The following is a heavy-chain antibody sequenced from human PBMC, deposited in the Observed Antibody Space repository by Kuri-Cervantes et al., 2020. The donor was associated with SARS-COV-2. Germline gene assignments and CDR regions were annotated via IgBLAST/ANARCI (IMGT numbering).Heavy chain of an antibody. J-gene: IGHJ4*02. CDR1: GYSISSGYY. V-gene: IGHV4-38-2*01. CDR2: IYYSGST. CDR3: ARQSDSVDY. Sequence: SETLSLTCAVSGYSISSGYYWGWIRQPPGKGLEWIGYIYYSGSTYYNPSLKSRVTISVDTSKNQFSLKLSSVTAADTAVYYCARQSDSVDYWGQGTLVTVSS. D-gene: IGHD2-15*01.